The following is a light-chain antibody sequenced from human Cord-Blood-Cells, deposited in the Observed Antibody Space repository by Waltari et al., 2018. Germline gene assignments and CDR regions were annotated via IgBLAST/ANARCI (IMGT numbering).Light chain of an antibody. CDR1: SSYVGSYNL. CDR2: DGS. J-gene: IGLJ3*02. V-gene: IGLV2-23*01. CDR3: CSYAGSSTGV. Sequence: QSALTQPASVSVSPGQSITIPCTGTSSYVGSYNLVSWYQQHPGTAPKLSVYDGSKRPAGVSNRFSGSKSGNTASLTISGLQAEDEADYYCCSYAGSSTGVFGGGTKLTVL.